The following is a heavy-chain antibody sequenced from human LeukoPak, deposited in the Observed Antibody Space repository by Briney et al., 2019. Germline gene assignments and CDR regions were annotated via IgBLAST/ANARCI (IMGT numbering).Heavy chain of an antibody. D-gene: IGHD1-26*01. J-gene: IGHJ4*02. CDR2: INPNSGGT. CDR3: ARGGRMNHYSSVIGY. V-gene: IGHV1-2*02. CDR1: GYTFTGYY. Sequence: ASVKVSCKASGYTFTGYYMHWVRQAPGQGLEWMGWINPNSGGTNYAQKFQGRVTMTRDTSISTAYMELSRLRSDDTAVYYCARGGRMNHYSSVIGYWGQGTLVTVSS.